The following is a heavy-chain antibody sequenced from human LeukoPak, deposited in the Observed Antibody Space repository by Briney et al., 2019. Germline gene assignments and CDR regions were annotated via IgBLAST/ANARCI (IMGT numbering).Heavy chain of an antibody. CDR1: GFGFSSYG. Sequence: GGSLRLSCAASGFGFSSYGMHWVRQAPGKGLEWVAVIRYDGSSKYYADSVKGRFTISRDNSKHTLYLQMNSLRAEDTAVYYCAKDGSGSFSHFDYWGQGTLVTVSS. D-gene: IGHD1-26*01. V-gene: IGHV3-30*02. CDR3: AKDGSGSFSHFDY. J-gene: IGHJ4*02. CDR2: IRYDGSSK.